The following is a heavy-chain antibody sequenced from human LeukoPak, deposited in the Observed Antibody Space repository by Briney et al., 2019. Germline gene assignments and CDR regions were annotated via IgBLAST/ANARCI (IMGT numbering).Heavy chain of an antibody. CDR1: GFSFSSYW. CDR2: INQDGSAQ. D-gene: IGHD2-15*01. CDR3: AKDHDYCSGGSCYCFDY. Sequence: GGSLRLSCTASGFSFSSYWMSWVRQAPGKGLEWVANINQDGSAQYYVDSVKGQFTISRDNAKNSLYLQMNSLRAEDTAVYYCAKDHDYCSGGSCYCFDYWGQGTLVTVSS. V-gene: IGHV3-7*01. J-gene: IGHJ4*02.